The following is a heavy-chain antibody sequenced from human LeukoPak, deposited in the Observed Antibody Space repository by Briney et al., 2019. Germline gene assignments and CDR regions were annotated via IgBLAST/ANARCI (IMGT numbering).Heavy chain of an antibody. J-gene: IGHJ4*02. Sequence: GGSLRLSCAASGFTVSSNYMSWVRQAPGKGLEWVSVIHSGGTTYYADSVKGRFTISRDSSKNTLFLQMNSLRADDTAVYYCAKEYTGYAYFDYWGQGTLVAVSS. CDR1: GFTVSSNY. D-gene: IGHD3-9*01. CDR3: AKEYTGYAYFDY. V-gene: IGHV3-53*01. CDR2: IHSGGTT.